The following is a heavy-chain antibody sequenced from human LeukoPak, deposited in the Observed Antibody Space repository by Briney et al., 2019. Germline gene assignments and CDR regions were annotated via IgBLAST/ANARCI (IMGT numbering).Heavy chain of an antibody. V-gene: IGHV1-46*01. Sequence: ASVKVSCKASGYTFTSYYIQWVRQAPGQGLEWMGLINPSGGSTTYAQKFQGRVTMTRDMSTSTVHLDLSSLTSEDTAVYYCARGSNWFDPWGQGTLVTVSS. J-gene: IGHJ5*02. CDR1: GYTFTSYY. CDR2: INPSGGST. CDR3: ARGSNWFDP.